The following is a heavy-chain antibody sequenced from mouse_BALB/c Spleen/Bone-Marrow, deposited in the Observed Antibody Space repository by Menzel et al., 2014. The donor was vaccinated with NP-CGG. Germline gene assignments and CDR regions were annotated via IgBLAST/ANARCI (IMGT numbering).Heavy chain of an antibody. CDR1: GFTFSSFG. CDR2: ISSASSTI. Sequence: EVQVVESGGGLVQPGGSRKLSCAASGFTFSSFGMHWVRQAPEKGLEWVAYISSASSTIYYAHTVMGRFTISRDNPKNTLCLQKTRLRSERTAMYYCVRSGSSSGSFDYWGQGPTLTVSS. J-gene: IGHJ2*01. D-gene: IGHD1-1*01. CDR3: VRSGSSSGSFDY. V-gene: IGHV5-17*02.